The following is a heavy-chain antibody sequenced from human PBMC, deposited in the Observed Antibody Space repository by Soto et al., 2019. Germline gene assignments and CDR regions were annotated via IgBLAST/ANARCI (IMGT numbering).Heavy chain of an antibody. Sequence: PSGTLSLTCTVSGVSISFYYWSWIRQPPGKGLEWIAYIDSSGSTKYNPSLKSRVTISLDTSRNQLSLKLNSVTAADTAVYYCEREGYSSRWNPIDYWGQGTQVTVSS. V-gene: IGHV4-59*01. CDR1: GVSISFYY. D-gene: IGHD6-13*01. CDR2: IDSSGST. J-gene: IGHJ4*02. CDR3: EREGYSSRWNPIDY.